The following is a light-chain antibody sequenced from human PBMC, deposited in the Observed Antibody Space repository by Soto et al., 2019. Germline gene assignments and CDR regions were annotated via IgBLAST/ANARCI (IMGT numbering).Light chain of an antibody. V-gene: IGLV6-57*04. CDR1: SGSIASNY. CDR3: QSYDSSNPVV. Sequence: NFMLTQPHSVSESPGKTVTISCTRSSGSIASNYVQWYQQRPGSAPTTLIYEDDQRPSGVPDRFSGSIDRSSNSASPTISGLKTEDEADYYCQSYDSSNPVVFGGGTKLTVL. J-gene: IGLJ2*01. CDR2: EDD.